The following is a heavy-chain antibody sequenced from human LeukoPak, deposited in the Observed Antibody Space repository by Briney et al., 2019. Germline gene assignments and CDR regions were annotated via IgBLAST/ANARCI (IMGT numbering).Heavy chain of an antibody. D-gene: IGHD3-3*01. V-gene: IGHV1-2*02. CDR2: INPNTGGT. CDR3: ARRYDFWSGYPTAFDY. J-gene: IGHJ4*02. Sequence: APVKVSCKASGYTFTGYYMHWVRQAPGQGLEWMGFINPNTGGTSYAQKFQARVTMTRDTSISTAYMELSGLRSDDTAVYYCARRYDFWSGYPTAFDYWGQGTLVTVSS. CDR1: GYTFTGYY.